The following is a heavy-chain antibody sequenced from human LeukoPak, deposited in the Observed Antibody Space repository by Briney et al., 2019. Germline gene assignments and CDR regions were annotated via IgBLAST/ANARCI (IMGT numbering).Heavy chain of an antibody. CDR2: ISAYNGYT. V-gene: IGHV1-18*01. Sequence: ASVKVSCKASGYTFTSYGISWVRQAPGQGLEWMGWISAYNGYTNYAQKFQGRVTMTTDTSTSTAYMELRSLRSGDTAVYYCARDGHRRYHYDSSGREDAFDIWGQGTMVTVSS. D-gene: IGHD3-22*01. CDR1: GYTFTSYG. J-gene: IGHJ3*02. CDR3: ARDGHRRYHYDSSGREDAFDI.